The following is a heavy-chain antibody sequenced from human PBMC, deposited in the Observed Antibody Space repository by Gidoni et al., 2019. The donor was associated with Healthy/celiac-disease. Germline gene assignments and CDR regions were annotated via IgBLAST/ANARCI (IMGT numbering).Heavy chain of an antibody. V-gene: IGHV3-23*01. CDR3: AKEKGGFYYFDY. Sequence: EVQLLESGGGLVQPGGSLRLSCAAPGFPFSSYAMSWVRQAPGKGLEWVSAISGSCGSTYYADSVKGRFTISRDNSKNTLYLQMNSLRAEDTAVYYCAKEKGGFYYFDYWGQGTLVTVSS. CDR2: ISGSCGST. CDR1: GFPFSSYA. J-gene: IGHJ4*02.